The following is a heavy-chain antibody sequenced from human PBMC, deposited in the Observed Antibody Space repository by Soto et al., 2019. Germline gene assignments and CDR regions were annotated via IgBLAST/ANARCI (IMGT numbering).Heavy chain of an antibody. V-gene: IGHV1-24*01. D-gene: IGHD2-21*02. CDR2: FDPEDGET. Sequence: ASVKVSCKVSGYTLTELSMHWVRQAPGKGLEWMGGFDPEDGETIYAQKFQGRVTMTADTSTDTAYMELSSLRSEDTAVYYCARDGAYCGGDCYNPQYYYYGMDVWGQGTKVTVSS. J-gene: IGHJ6*02. CDR3: ARDGAYCGGDCYNPQYYYYGMDV. CDR1: GYTLTELS.